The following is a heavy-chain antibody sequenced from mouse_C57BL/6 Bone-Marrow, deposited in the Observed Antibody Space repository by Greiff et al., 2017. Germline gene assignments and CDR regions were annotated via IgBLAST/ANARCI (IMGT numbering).Heavy chain of an antibody. CDR1: GFTFSDYG. J-gene: IGHJ2*01. V-gene: IGHV5-17*01. CDR2: ISSGSSTI. Sequence: EVQVVESGGGLVKPGGSLKLSCAASGFTFSDYGMHWVRKAPEKGLEWVAYISSGSSTISYADTVKGRVTISRDNAKNALFLQMTSLRSEDTAMFYCARGYLDYWGQGTTLTVSS. D-gene: IGHD2-2*01. CDR3: ARGYLDY.